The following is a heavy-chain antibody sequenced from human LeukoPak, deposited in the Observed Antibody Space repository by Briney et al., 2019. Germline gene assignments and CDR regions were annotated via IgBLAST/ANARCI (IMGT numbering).Heavy chain of an antibody. CDR1: GGSISNYY. CDR3: ARTDYYDSSVIYYYALDI. D-gene: IGHD3-22*01. J-gene: IGHJ3*02. CDR2: IDNSGST. Sequence: SETLSLTCTVSGGSISNYYWSWVRQPPGKGLEWIAYIDNSGSTNYNPSLRSRVTISIDTSRNQFSLKLSSVTAADTAVYYCARTDYYDSSVIYYYALDIWGQGTMVTVSS. V-gene: IGHV4-59*01.